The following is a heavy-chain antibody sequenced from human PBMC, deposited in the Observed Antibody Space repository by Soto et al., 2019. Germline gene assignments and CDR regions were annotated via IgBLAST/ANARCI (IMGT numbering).Heavy chain of an antibody. CDR1: GGSISSGGYY. CDR2: IYYSGST. V-gene: IGHV4-31*03. D-gene: IGHD3-22*01. J-gene: IGHJ3*02. CDR3: AKYYYDSSGYFDASDI. Sequence: SETLSLTCTVSGGSISSGGYYWSWIRQHPGRGLERIGYIYYSGSTYYNPSLKSRVTISVDTSKNQFSLKLSSVTAADTAVYYCAKYYYDSSGYFDASDIWGQGTMVTVSS.